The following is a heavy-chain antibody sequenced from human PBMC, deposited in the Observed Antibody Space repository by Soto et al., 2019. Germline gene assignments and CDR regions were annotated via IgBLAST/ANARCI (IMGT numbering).Heavy chain of an antibody. Sequence: QVQLQESGPGLVKPSQTLSLTCSVSGGSISSGYYYWSWIRHSPGKGLEWIGYIQPVGRAYYNPSLESRLTISLHTSQNQFSLTLYSVTSADTALYFCARQYSGAFEIWGRGTMVTVSS. CDR1: GGSISSGYYY. CDR2: IQPVGRA. D-gene: IGHD2-21*01. CDR3: ARQYSGAFEI. J-gene: IGHJ3*02. V-gene: IGHV4-30-4*01.